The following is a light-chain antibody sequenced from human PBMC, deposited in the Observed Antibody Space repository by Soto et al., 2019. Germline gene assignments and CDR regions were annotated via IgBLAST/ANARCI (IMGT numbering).Light chain of an antibody. J-gene: IGLJ1*01. CDR3: SSYTSSSTPYV. CDR2: EVS. V-gene: IGLV2-14*01. CDR1: SSDVGGYNY. Sequence: QSVLTQPASVSGSPGQSITISCTGTSSDVGGYNYVSWYQQHPDKAPKLMIYEVSNRPSGVSNRFSGSKSANTASLTISGLQAEDEADYYCSSYTSSSTPYVFGTGTKLTVL.